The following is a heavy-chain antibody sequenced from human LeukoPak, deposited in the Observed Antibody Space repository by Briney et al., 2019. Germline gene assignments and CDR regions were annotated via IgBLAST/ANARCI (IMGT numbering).Heavy chain of an antibody. V-gene: IGHV3-23*01. CDR2: ISGGGDTS. Sequence: GGSLRLSCAASGFTFNNYAMSWVRQAPGKGLEWVSSISGGGDTSYYADSVRGRFTISRDTSKNMLFLQMDSLRAEDTAIYYCAKNAGDGGYYYYMYVWGKGTTVTVSS. D-gene: IGHD3-16*01. CDR3: AKNAGDGGYYYYMYV. J-gene: IGHJ6*03. CDR1: GFTFNNYA.